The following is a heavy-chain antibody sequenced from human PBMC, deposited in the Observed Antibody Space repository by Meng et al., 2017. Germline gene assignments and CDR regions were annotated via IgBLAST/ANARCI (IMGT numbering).Heavy chain of an antibody. Sequence: GALKISCVVYGVTFRKYAMSWVRQAPGKGLEWVSTISSDGDGTHYADSVKGRFTISRDDSKSTVSLQMNSLRAEDTATYFCANDESSYDSSGPIEYWGQGTLVTVSS. CDR1: GVTFRKYA. J-gene: IGHJ4*02. CDR3: ANDESSYDSSGPIEY. V-gene: IGHV3-23*01. D-gene: IGHD3-22*01. CDR2: ISSDGDGT.